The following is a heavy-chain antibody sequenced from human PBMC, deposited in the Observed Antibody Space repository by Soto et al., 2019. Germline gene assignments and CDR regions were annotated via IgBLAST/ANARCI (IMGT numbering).Heavy chain of an antibody. CDR2: INPADSDI. J-gene: IGHJ4*02. Sequence: GESLKISCQGSGYSFTSNWIGWVRQMPGKGLEWMGIINPADSDIKYSPSFQGQVTISADKSIGTAYLQWSSLKASDTAMYYCARHQRDDASRKIDCWGQGTLVTVS. V-gene: IGHV5-51*01. CDR1: GYSFTSNW. D-gene: IGHD3-16*01. CDR3: ARHQRDDASRKIDC.